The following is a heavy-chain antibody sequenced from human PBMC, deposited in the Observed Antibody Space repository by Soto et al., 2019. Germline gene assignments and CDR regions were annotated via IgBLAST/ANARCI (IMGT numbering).Heavy chain of an antibody. CDR2: IHYFGTT. CDR3: ARGGSYVGFDS. D-gene: IGHD1-26*01. Sequence: TLSLTCTVSGGSLNSSSHYWSWIRQPPGKGLEWIGYIHYFGTTKYNPSLESRVVISVDTSKNQFSLKVPSVTAADTAIYFCARGGSYVGFDSWGQGARVTVSS. V-gene: IGHV4-61*01. CDR1: GGSLNSSSHY. J-gene: IGHJ4*02.